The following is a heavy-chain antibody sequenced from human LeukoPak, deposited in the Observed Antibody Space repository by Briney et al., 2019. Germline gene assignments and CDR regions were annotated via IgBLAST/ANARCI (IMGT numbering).Heavy chain of an antibody. V-gene: IGHV3-7*03. CDR1: GFTFSTYW. D-gene: IGHD2/OR15-2a*01. J-gene: IGHJ6*03. CDR3: ARVAVIYYYYMEV. CDR2: IRQDGSEQ. Sequence: PGGSLRLSCEASGFTFSTYWMSWVRQAPGKGLEWVANIRQDGSEQYYVDSVKGRFTISRDNAKYSLFLQMNSLRAEDTAVYYCARVAVIYYYYMEVWGKGTTVTVSS.